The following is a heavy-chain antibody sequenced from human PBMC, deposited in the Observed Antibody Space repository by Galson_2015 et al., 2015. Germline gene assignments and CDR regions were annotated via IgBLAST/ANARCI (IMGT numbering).Heavy chain of an antibody. CDR2: IWYDGSNK. J-gene: IGHJ3*02. CDR3: ARYCSSTSCYPEPGYDAFDI. V-gene: IGHV3-33*01. D-gene: IGHD2-2*01. Sequence: SLRLSCAASGFTFSSYGMHWVRQAPGKGLEWVAVIWYDGSNKYYADSVKGRFTISRDNSKNTLYLQMNSLRAEDTAVYYCARYCSSTSCYPEPGYDAFDIWGQGTMVTVSS. CDR1: GFTFSSYG.